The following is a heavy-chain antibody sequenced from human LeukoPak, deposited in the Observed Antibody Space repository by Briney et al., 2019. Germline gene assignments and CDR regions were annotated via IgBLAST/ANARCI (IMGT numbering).Heavy chain of an antibody. CDR3: AKASRIIGTIDH. Sequence: GGSLRLSCAASGFTFSSYAMSWVRQAPGKGLEWVSAISGGGGSTNYADSVKGRFTVSRDNSKNTLYLLLNSLRAEETAVYYCAKASRIIGTIDHWGQGTLVTVSS. CDR1: GFTFSSYA. CDR2: ISGGGGST. J-gene: IGHJ4*02. D-gene: IGHD1/OR15-1a*01. V-gene: IGHV3-23*01.